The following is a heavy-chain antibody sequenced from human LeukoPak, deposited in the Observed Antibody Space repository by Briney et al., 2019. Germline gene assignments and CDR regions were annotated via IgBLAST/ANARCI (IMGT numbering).Heavy chain of an antibody. CDR1: RFSMSSFF. V-gene: IGHV4-59*03. J-gene: IGHJ1*01. Sequence: SETLSLTCTVSRFSMSSFFWSWIRQPPGKGLEWVGHIHCSGTTKYNPSLTSRITLSMDTSKSQVSLRLPSVTAADTAMYYCAASGNSRWEGFFHDWGQGTLVSVSS. CDR2: IHCSGTT. D-gene: IGHD1-26*01. CDR3: AASGNSRWEGFFHD.